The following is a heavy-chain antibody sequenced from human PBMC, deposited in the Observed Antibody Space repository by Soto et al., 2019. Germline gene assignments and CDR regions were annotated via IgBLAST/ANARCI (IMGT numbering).Heavy chain of an antibody. V-gene: IGHV4-30-2*01. CDR1: GGSISSGGYS. Sequence: PSETLSLTCAVSGGSISSGGYSWSWIRQPPGKGLEWIGYIYHSGSTYYNPSLKSRVTISVDRSKNQFSLKLSSVTAADTAVYYGARALHPLRLLWFGELSNNWFDPWGQGTLVTVPS. CDR3: ARALHPLRLLWFGELSNNWFDP. J-gene: IGHJ5*02. CDR2: IYHSGST. D-gene: IGHD3-10*01.